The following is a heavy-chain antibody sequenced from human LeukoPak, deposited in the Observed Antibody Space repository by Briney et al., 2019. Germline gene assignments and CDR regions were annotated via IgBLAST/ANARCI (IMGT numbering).Heavy chain of an antibody. CDR2: IYTSGST. D-gene: IGHD6-19*01. Sequence: SETLSLTCTVSGGSISSYYWSWIRQPAEKGLEWIGRIYTSGSTNYNPSLKSRVTMSVDTSKNQFSLKLSSVTAADTAVYYCARDLWVIAVAGTIRAKHDAFDIWGQGTMVTVSS. CDR3: ARDLWVIAVAGTIRAKHDAFDI. V-gene: IGHV4-4*07. J-gene: IGHJ3*02. CDR1: GGSISSYY.